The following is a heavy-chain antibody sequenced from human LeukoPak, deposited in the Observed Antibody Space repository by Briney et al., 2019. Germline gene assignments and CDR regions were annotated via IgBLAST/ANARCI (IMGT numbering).Heavy chain of an antibody. V-gene: IGHV1-2*06. CDR1: GYIFTGSY. Sequence: ASVKVSCKASGYIFTGSYIHWVRQAPGQGLEWMGRINPNSGDTNYAQKFQGRVTMTRDTSISTAYMELSRLRSDDTAVYYCAKERFYYDSSGYDLAWGPGTLVTVSS. D-gene: IGHD3-22*01. J-gene: IGHJ4*02. CDR2: INPNSGDT. CDR3: AKERFYYDSSGYDLA.